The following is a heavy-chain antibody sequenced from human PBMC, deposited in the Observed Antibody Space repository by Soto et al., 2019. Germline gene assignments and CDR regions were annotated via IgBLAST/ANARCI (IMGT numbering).Heavy chain of an antibody. Sequence: LSLTCTVSGGSISSYYWSWIRQPPGKGLEWIGYIYYSGSTNYNPSLKSRVTISVDTSKNQFSLKLSSVTAADTAVYYCARDQYNWNSNWFDPWGQGTLVTVSS. CDR2: IYYSGST. V-gene: IGHV4-59*01. D-gene: IGHD1-7*01. CDR3: ARDQYNWNSNWFDP. CDR1: GGSISSYY. J-gene: IGHJ5*02.